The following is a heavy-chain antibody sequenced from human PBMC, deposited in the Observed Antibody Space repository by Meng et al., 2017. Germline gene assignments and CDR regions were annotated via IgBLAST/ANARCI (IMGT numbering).Heavy chain of an antibody. Sequence: SETLSLTCTVSGGSISSYYWSWIRQPPGKGLEWIGYIYYSGSTNYNPSLKSRVTISVDTSKNQFSLKLSSVTAADTAVYYCARDRIGVAAAANYYYGMDVWGQGTTVTVSS. CDR3: ARDRIGVAAAANYYYGMDV. J-gene: IGHJ6*02. CDR2: IYYSGST. D-gene: IGHD6-13*01. CDR1: GGSISSYY. V-gene: IGHV4-59*01.